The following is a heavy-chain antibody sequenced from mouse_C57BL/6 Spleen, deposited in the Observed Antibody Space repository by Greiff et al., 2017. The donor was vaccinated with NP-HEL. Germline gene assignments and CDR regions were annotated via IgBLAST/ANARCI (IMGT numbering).Heavy chain of an antibody. J-gene: IGHJ1*03. CDR1: GYTFTDYY. CDR2: INPNNGGT. V-gene: IGHV1-26*01. D-gene: IGHD2-4*01. CDR3: ARRGIYYDYDDWYFDV. Sequence: EVQLQQSGPELVKPGASVKISCKASGYTFTDYYMNWVKQSHGKSLEWIGDINPNNGGTSYNQKFKGKATLTVDKSSSTAYMELRSLTSEDSAVYYCARRGIYYDYDDWYFDVWGTGTTVTVSS.